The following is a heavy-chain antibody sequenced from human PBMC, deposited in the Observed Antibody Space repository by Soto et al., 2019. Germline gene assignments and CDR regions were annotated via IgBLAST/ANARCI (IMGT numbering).Heavy chain of an antibody. CDR1: GFTFSSYW. CDR3: ARVAVVSYYLDY. J-gene: IGHJ4*02. Sequence: EVQLVESGGGVVQPGGSLRLSCAASGFTFSSYWMHWVRQAPGKGLVWVSRVNPDGSDTSYADSVKGRFTISRDNAKNTLYLQMNSLRAEDTAVYYCARVAVVSYYLDYWGQGTLLTVSS. V-gene: IGHV3-74*01. D-gene: IGHD6-19*01. CDR2: VNPDGSDT.